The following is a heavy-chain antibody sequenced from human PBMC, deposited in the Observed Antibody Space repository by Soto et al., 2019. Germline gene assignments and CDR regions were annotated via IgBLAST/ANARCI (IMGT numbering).Heavy chain of an antibody. V-gene: IGHV4-4*02. D-gene: IGHD3-3*01. Sequence: QVQLQESGPGLVKPSGTLSLTCAVSGGSISSSNWWSWVRQPPGKGLEWIGEIYHSGSTNYNPSLKSRVTMSVDKSKNQFSLKLSSVTDADTAVYYCARVRDVLRFLEWTYYFDYWGQGTLVTVSS. CDR3: ARVRDVLRFLEWTYYFDY. CDR2: IYHSGST. CDR1: GGSISSSNW. J-gene: IGHJ4*02.